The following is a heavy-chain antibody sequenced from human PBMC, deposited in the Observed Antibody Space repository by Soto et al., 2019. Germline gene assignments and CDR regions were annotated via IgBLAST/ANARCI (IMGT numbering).Heavy chain of an antibody. D-gene: IGHD1-26*01. CDR3: ARRYTGSYFDY. V-gene: IGHV4-59*01. Sequence: SETLSLTCTVSGGSISSYYLSWIRQPPGKGLEWIGYIYYSGSTNYNPSLKSRVTISVDTSKNQFSLKLSSVTAADTAVYYCARRYTGSYFDYRGQGALVTVSS. J-gene: IGHJ4*02. CDR2: IYYSGST. CDR1: GGSISSYY.